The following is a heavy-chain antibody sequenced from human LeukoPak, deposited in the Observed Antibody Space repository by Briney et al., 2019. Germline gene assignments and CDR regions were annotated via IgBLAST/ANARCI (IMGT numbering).Heavy chain of an antibody. CDR1: GFXFSSYA. D-gene: IGHD2-15*01. Sequence: GRSLRLSCAASGFXFSSYAIHWVRQAPGKGLEWVAAISFDGSREYYADSAKGRITISRDNSKNTLNLQMNSLRAEDTAVYYCARDIWEVAAGARLDYWGQGTLVTVSS. V-gene: IGHV3-33*05. CDR2: ISFDGSRE. J-gene: IGHJ4*02. CDR3: ARDIWEVAAGARLDY.